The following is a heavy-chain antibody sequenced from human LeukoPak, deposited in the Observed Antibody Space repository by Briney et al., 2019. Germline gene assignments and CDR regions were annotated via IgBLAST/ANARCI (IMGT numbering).Heavy chain of an antibody. CDR2: IWYDGSNK. CDR1: GFTFSNHG. D-gene: IGHD2-21*02. J-gene: IGHJ4*02. CDR3: ARDRLEAVTDDDYFDY. Sequence: GRSLRLSCAASGFTFSNHGMHWVRQAPGKGPEWVALIWYDGSNKYYGDSVKGRFTISRDNSKNTVYLQMNSLRAEDTGVYYCARDRLEAVTDDDYFDYWGQGTLVTVSS. V-gene: IGHV3-33*01.